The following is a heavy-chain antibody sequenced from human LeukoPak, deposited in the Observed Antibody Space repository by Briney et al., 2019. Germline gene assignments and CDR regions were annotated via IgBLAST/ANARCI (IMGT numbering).Heavy chain of an antibody. Sequence: GGSLRLSCAASGVTFSGYSMNWVRQAPGKGLEWVSAITATSLHIYYADSVKGRFTISRDNAKNSLYLQMNSLRAEDTAVYYCAKAGSTSCCDAFDIWGQGTMVTVSS. D-gene: IGHD2-2*01. CDR3: AKAGSTSCCDAFDI. CDR2: ITATSLHI. V-gene: IGHV3-21*04. J-gene: IGHJ3*02. CDR1: GVTFSGYS.